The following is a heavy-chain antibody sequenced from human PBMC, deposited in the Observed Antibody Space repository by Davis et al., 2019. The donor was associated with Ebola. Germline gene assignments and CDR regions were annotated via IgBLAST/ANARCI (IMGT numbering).Heavy chain of an antibody. CDR3: ARGYSPKCRGGDCVNDF. CDR2: IIPILGIA. J-gene: IGHJ4*02. Sequence: SVKVSCKASGGTFSSYAISWVRQAPGQGLEWMGRIIPILGIANYAQKFQGRVTITADKSTSTAYMELRSLTIDDTAVYYCARGYSPKCRGGDCVNDFWGQGTLVTVSS. CDR1: GGTFSSYA. V-gene: IGHV1-69*04. D-gene: IGHD2-21*02.